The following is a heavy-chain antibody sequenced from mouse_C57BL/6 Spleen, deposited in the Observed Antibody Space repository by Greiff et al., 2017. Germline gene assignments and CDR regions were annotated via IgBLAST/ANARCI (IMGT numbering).Heavy chain of an antibody. CDR2: IYWDDDK. D-gene: IGHD1-1*02. Sequence: QVTLKVSGPGILQSSQTLSLTCSFSGFSLSTSGMGVSWIRQPSGNGLEWLAHIYWDDDKRYNPFLKSRLTISKDTSRNQVFLKITSVDTADTATYYCAERAYGPYAMDYWGQGTSVTVSS. J-gene: IGHJ4*01. CDR3: AERAYGPYAMDY. V-gene: IGHV8-12*01. CDR1: GFSLSTSGMG.